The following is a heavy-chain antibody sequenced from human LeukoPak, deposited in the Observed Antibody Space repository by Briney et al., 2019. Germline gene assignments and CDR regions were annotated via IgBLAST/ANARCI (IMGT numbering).Heavy chain of an antibody. V-gene: IGHV4-59*01. D-gene: IGHD1-26*01. CDR1: GGSISSYY. Sequence: SETLSLTCTVSGGSISSYYWSWIRQPPGKGLEWIGYMYYSGSTNYNPSLKSRVTISVDASKNQFSLKLSSVTAADTAVYYCASLYSGSYDTGSFDYFNYWGQGTLVTVSS. CDR2: MYYSGST. CDR3: ASLYSGSYDTGSFDYFNY. J-gene: IGHJ4*02.